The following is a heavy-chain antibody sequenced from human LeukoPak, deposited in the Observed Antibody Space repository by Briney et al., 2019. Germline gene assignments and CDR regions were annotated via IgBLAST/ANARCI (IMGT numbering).Heavy chain of an antibody. CDR1: GFNFNAYG. V-gene: IGHV3-23*01. J-gene: IGHJ4*02. D-gene: IGHD5-18*01. CDR2: ISGSGGST. Sequence: PGGSLRLSCVVSGFNFNAYGMHWVRQAPGKGLEWVSAISGSGGSTYYADSVKGRFTISRDNSKNTLYLQMNSLRAEDTAVYYCAKRGAYSPPYWGQGTLVTVSS. CDR3: AKRGAYSPPY.